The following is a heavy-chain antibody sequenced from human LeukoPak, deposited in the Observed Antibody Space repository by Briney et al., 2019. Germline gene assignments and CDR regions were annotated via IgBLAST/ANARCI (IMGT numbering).Heavy chain of an antibody. D-gene: IGHD3-22*01. CDR1: AYTFTGYY. Sequence: GASVKVSCKAYAYTFTGYYTHWVRQAPGQGLEWIGWIDPNTGGTYYAEKFQGRVTMTRDTSISTAYMELSSLGSDDTAIYYCARVDYYDSTPDYWGQGTLVTVSS. J-gene: IGHJ4*02. CDR3: ARVDYYDSTPDY. V-gene: IGHV1-2*02. CDR2: IDPNTGGT.